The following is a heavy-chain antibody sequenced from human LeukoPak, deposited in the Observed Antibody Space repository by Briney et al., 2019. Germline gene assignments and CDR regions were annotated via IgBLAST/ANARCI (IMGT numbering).Heavy chain of an antibody. V-gene: IGHV1-18*01. CDR3: ARDNSRSLYDSSGYPEY. D-gene: IGHD3-22*01. J-gene: IGHJ4*02. CDR2: ISAYNGNT. CDR1: GYTFTSYG. Sequence: ASVKVSCKASGYTFTSYGISWVRQAPGQGLEWMGWISAYNGNTNYAQKLQGRVTMTTDTSTSTAYMELRSLRSDDTAVYYCARDNSRSLYDSSGYPEYWGQGTLVTVSS.